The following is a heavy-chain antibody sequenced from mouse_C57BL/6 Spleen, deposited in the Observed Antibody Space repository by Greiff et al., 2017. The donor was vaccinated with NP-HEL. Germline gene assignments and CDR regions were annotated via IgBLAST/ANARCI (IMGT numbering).Heavy chain of an antibody. Sequence: VQLQQSGAELVRPGASVTLSCKASGYTFTDYEMHWVKQTPVHGLEWIGAIDPETGGTAYNQKFKGKAILTADKSSSTAYMELRSLTSEVSAVYYCTRRDGSGYSYWGQGTTLTVSS. V-gene: IGHV1-15*01. J-gene: IGHJ2*01. CDR2: IDPETGGT. CDR3: TRRDGSGYSY. CDR1: GYTFTDYE. D-gene: IGHD1-1*01.